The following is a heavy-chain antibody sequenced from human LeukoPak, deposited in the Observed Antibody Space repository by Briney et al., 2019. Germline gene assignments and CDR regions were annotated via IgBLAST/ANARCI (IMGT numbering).Heavy chain of an antibody. Sequence: ASVKVSCKASGYTFTGYYMHWVRQAPGQGLEWMGRINPNSGGTNYAQKFQGRVTMTRDTSISKAYMELSRLRSDDTAVYYCARPFGGVIVSEDWFDPWGQGTLVTVSS. J-gene: IGHJ5*02. V-gene: IGHV1-2*06. D-gene: IGHD3-16*02. CDR3: ARPFGGVIVSEDWFDP. CDR2: INPNSGGT. CDR1: GYTFTGYY.